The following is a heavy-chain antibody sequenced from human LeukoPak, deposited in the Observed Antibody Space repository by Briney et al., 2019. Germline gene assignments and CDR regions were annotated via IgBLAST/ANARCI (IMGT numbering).Heavy chain of an antibody. CDR1: GFSFSTYW. Sequence: PGGSLRLSXVASGFSFSTYWINWVRQAPGKGLEWVASINEAGGERHYVDSVQGRFTISRDNSKNTLYLQMNSLRAEDTAVYYCAKDRDRVAAAGLFDYWGQGTLVTVSS. CDR3: AKDRDRVAAAGLFDY. D-gene: IGHD6-13*01. CDR2: INEAGGER. J-gene: IGHJ4*02. V-gene: IGHV3-7*01.